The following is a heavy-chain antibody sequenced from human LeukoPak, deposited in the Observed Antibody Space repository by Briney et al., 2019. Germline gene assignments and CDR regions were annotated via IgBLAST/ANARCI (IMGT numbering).Heavy chain of an antibody. V-gene: IGHV3-11*04. CDR1: GFTFSDYY. CDR3: ARDFNIVVVPADAVAFDI. J-gene: IGHJ3*02. D-gene: IGHD2-2*01. Sequence: PGGSLRLSCAASGFTFSDYYMSWIRQAPGKGLEWVSYISSSGSTIYYADSVKGRFTISRDNAKNSLYLQMNSLRAEDTAVYYCARDFNIVVVPADAVAFDIWGQGTMVTVSS. CDR2: ISSSGSTI.